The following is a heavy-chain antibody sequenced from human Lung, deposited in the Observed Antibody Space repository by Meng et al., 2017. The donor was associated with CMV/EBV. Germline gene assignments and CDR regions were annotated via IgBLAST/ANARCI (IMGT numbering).Heavy chain of an antibody. CDR3: TRSLQYEGWGDFDS. Sequence: SVKVSCKASGGKSESYTMHWLRQVPGRGFEWKGRVTPRLIVVDYAQKFRARITIGADKPTNTDYLPLNSLRSEDTAVYYCTRSLQYEGWGDFDSWGQGTMVTVSS. CDR1: GGKSESYT. CDR2: VTPRLIVV. V-gene: IGHV1-69*02. D-gene: IGHD4-11*01. J-gene: IGHJ4*02.